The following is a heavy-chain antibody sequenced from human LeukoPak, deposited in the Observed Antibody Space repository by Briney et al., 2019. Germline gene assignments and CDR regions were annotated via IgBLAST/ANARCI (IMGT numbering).Heavy chain of an antibody. Sequence: PGGSLRLSCAASGFTFSSYWMSWVRQAPGKGLEWVANIKQDGSEKYYVDSVKGRFTISRDNTKNSLYLQMNSLRAEDTAVYYCAGSLTHNWYFDLWGRGTLVTVSS. V-gene: IGHV3-7*01. J-gene: IGHJ2*01. CDR3: AGSLTHNWYFDL. CDR1: GFTFSSYW. CDR2: IKQDGSEK.